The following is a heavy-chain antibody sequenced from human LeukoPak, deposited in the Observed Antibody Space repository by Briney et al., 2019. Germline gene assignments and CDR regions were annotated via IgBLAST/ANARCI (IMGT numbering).Heavy chain of an antibody. CDR2: ISNTGTII. CDR3: ARDNSRYCTNGVCYPTGFYYMDV. J-gene: IGHJ6*03. V-gene: IGHV3-11*04. Sequence: GGSLRLSCAASGFSFSDYYMSWIRQAPGKGLEWVSYISNTGTIIYYADSVKGRFTISRDNAKNTLYLQMNSLRAEDTAVYYCARDNSRYCTNGVCYPTGFYYMDVWGKGTTVTVSS. D-gene: IGHD2-8*01. CDR1: GFSFSDYY.